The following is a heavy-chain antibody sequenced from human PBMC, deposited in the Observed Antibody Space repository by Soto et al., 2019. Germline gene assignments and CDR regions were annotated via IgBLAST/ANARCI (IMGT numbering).Heavy chain of an antibody. V-gene: IGHV1-18*01. CDR2: ISAYKVNT. Sequence: QVQLVQSGAGVRRPGASVRVPGRAPGYTFPAIGLAWVRQAPGQGLKWMGWISAYKVNTNYAQKLQGRVTMTTDTSTSTAYMELRSLRSDDTAVYYCARSTGDYGIYWGQGTLVTVSS. D-gene: IGHD4-17*01. J-gene: IGHJ4*02. CDR3: ARSTGDYGIY. CDR1: GYTFPAIG.